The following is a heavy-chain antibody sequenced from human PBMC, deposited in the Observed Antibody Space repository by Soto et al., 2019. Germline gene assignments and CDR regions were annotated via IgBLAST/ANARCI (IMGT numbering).Heavy chain of an antibody. CDR2: IYHSGST. Sequence: PSETLSLTCAVSGGSISSSNWWSWVRQPPGKGLEWIGEIYHSGSTNYNPSLKSRVTISVDKSKNQFSLKLSSVTAADTAVYYCARDQNEAVYSSSWYVDYWGQGTLVTVSS. V-gene: IGHV4-4*02. CDR1: GGSISSSNW. J-gene: IGHJ4*02. CDR3: ARDQNEAVYSSSWYVDY. D-gene: IGHD6-13*01.